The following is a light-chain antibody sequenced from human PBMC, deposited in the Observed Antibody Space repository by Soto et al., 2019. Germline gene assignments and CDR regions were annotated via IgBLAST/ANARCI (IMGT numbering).Light chain of an antibody. CDR2: EGS. Sequence: QSALTQPASVSGSPGQSITISCTGTSSDVGTYNLVSWYQQHPDKAPKLLIYEGSKRPSGVSDRFSGSKSGNTASLTISGLQAEDEADYYCCSYAGSNFYVIFGGGTKLTAL. J-gene: IGLJ2*01. CDR1: SSDVGTYNL. V-gene: IGLV2-23*01. CDR3: CSYAGSNFYVI.